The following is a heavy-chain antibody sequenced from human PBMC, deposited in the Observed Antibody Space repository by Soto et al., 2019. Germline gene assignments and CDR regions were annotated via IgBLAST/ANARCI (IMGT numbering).Heavy chain of an antibody. CDR1: CDSISTVDYF. Sequence: SETLSLTCSVSCDSISTVDYFWAWIRQPPGQALEYIGYIYKSATTYYNPSFESRVAISLDTSKSQFSLNVTSVTAADTAVYFCARGRYCLTGRCFPNWFDSWGQGTLVTVSS. CDR2: IYKSATT. CDR3: ARGRYCLTGRCFPNWFDS. D-gene: IGHD2-15*01. V-gene: IGHV4-30-4*01. J-gene: IGHJ5*01.